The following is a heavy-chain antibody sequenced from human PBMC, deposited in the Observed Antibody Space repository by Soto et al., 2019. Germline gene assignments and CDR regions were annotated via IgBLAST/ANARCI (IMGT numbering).Heavy chain of an antibody. CDR1: GYTFTNYG. Sequence: QVQLVQSGAEVKKPGASVKVSCKASGYTFTNYGISCVRQAPGQGLEWMGWISANNGNTNYEQKLQGRVTMTTDTSTSTAYIALRSLRSDGTAVYYCARYRGSSALDYWGQGTLVSVST. V-gene: IGHV1-18*01. J-gene: IGHJ4*02. CDR2: ISANNGNT. D-gene: IGHD1-26*01. CDR3: ARYRGSSALDY.